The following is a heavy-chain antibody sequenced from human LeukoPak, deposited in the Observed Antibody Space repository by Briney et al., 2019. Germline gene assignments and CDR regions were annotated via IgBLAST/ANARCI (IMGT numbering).Heavy chain of an antibody. J-gene: IGHJ4*02. CDR1: GDSISSSSSY. CDR3: ARRSGYYTPFDY. V-gene: IGHV4-39*01. Sequence: KSSETLSLTCTVSGDSISSSSSYWGWIRQPPGKGLEWIGSSYFRGSTYYNPSLKSRVTISADTSKNQLSLKLSSVTAADTAVYYCARRSGYYTPFDYWGQGTLVTVSS. D-gene: IGHD3-3*01. CDR2: SYFRGST.